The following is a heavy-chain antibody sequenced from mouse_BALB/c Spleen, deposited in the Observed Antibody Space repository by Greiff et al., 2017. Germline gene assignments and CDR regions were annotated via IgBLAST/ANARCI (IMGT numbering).Heavy chain of an antibody. CDR3: ARGIYYYGSSYEDAMDY. Sequence: ESGPGLVKPSQSLSLTCSVTGYSITSGYYWNWIRQFPGNKLEWMGYISYDGSNNYNPSLKNRISITRDTSKNQFFLKLNSVTTEDTATYYCARGIYYYGSSYEDAMDYWGQGTSVTVSS. V-gene: IGHV3-6*02. D-gene: IGHD1-1*01. CDR2: ISYDGSN. CDR1: GYSITSGYY. J-gene: IGHJ4*01.